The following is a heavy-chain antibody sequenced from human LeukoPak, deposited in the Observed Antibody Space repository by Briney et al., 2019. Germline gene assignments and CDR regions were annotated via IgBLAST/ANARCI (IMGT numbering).Heavy chain of an antibody. D-gene: IGHD6-19*01. CDR1: GFTFSSYG. CDR2: IRYDGSNK. Sequence: GGSLRLSCAASGFTFSSYGMHWVRQAPGKGLEWVAFIRYDGSNKYYADSVKGRFTISRDNAKNSLYLQMNSLRAEDTAVYYCANIAVAGTDAFDIWGQGTMVTVSS. V-gene: IGHV3-30*02. CDR3: ANIAVAGTDAFDI. J-gene: IGHJ3*02.